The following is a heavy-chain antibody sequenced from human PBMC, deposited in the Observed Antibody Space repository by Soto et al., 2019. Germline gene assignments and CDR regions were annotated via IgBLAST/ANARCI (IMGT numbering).Heavy chain of an antibody. V-gene: IGHV3-21*01. CDR1: GFTFSSYS. D-gene: IGHD3-22*01. J-gene: IGHJ3*02. CDR2: ISSGSSYI. Sequence: EVQLVESGGVLVKPGGSLRLSCAASGFTFSSYSMNWVRQAPGKGLEWVSSISSGSSYIFYADSVKGRFTISRDNAKNSLYLQMNSLRAEDTAVYYCARGYHYYDSSGYDKWDAFDIWGQGTMVTVSS. CDR3: ARGYHYYDSSGYDKWDAFDI.